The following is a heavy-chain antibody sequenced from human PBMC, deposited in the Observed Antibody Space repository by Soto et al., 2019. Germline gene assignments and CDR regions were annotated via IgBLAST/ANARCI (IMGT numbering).Heavy chain of an antibody. Sequence: SETLSLTCTVSGASISSYYWSWIRQPPGKGLEWIGYIYYSGSTNYNPSLKSRVTISVDTSKNQFSLKLSSVTAADTAVYYCVRSNYFDYWGQGTLVTVS. V-gene: IGHV4-59*01. CDR1: GASISSYY. CDR2: IYYSGST. CDR3: VRSNYFDY. J-gene: IGHJ4*02.